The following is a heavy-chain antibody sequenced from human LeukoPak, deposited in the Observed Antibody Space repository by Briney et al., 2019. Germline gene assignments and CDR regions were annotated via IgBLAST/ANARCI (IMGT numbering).Heavy chain of an antibody. D-gene: IGHD3-10*01. Sequence: SETLSLTCAVCGGSFSDYFWSWNRQPPGKGLEWIGEISHSGSTNYNPSLKSRVTISVDTSKNQFSLKLTSVTAADTAVYYCARGFINIVRGLSYYGMDVWGKGSTVAVSS. J-gene: IGHJ6*04. V-gene: IGHV4-34*01. CDR1: GGSFSDYF. CDR3: ARGFINIVRGLSYYGMDV. CDR2: ISHSGST.